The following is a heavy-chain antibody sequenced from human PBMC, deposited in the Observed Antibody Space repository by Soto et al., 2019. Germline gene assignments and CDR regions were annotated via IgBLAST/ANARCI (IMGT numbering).Heavy chain of an antibody. CDR1: GYTFTSYG. Sequence: QVHLVQSGAEVKKPGASVKVSCKASGYTFTSYGITWVRQAPGQGLEWMGWISAHNGNTDYAQKLQGRVIVTRDTSTRTGYMELRSLISDATAVYYCARGRYGDYWGQGALVTVSS. CDR2: ISAHNGNT. D-gene: IGHD1-1*01. CDR3: ARGRYGDY. J-gene: IGHJ4*02. V-gene: IGHV1-18*01.